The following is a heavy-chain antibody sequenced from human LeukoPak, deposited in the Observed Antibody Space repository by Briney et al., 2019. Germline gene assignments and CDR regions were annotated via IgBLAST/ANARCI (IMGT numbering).Heavy chain of an antibody. CDR1: GYTFTGYY. V-gene: IGHV1-2*02. D-gene: IGHD3-16*02. Sequence: ASVTVSCKASGYTFTGYYMHWVRQTPGQGLEWMGWINPNSGGTNYAQKFQGRVTMTRDTSISTAYMELSRLRSDDTAVYYCATRALRLGELSPLDYWGQGTLVTVSS. CDR3: ATRALRLGELSPLDY. CDR2: INPNSGGT. J-gene: IGHJ4*02.